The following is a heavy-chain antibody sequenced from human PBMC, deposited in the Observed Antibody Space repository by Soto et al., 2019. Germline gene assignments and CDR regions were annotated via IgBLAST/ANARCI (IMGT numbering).Heavy chain of an antibody. Sequence: ASVKVSCKASGYTFTSYAMHWVRQAPGQRLEWMGWIDAGNGNTKYSQKFQGRVTITRDTSASTAYMELSSLRSEDTAVYYCARDRRGYSYGLFDYWGQGTLVTVSS. CDR1: GYTFTSYA. CDR2: IDAGNGNT. D-gene: IGHD5-18*01. J-gene: IGHJ4*02. V-gene: IGHV1-3*01. CDR3: ARDRRGYSYGLFDY.